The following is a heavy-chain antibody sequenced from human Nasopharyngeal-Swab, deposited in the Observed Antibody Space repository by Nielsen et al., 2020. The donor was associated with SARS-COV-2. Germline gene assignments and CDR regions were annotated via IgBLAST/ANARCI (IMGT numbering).Heavy chain of an antibody. J-gene: IGHJ4*02. D-gene: IGHD5-18*01. V-gene: IGHV3-53*01. Sequence: GESLKISCAASEPVSSNYMNWVRQAPGKGLEWVPVIYSGGSTYYADSVQGRFTISRDISKNTLYLQMNSLTVEDTAMYYCGRNVRGYAYGYWGQGTLVTVSS. CDR2: IYSGGST. CDR1: EPVSSNY. CDR3: GRNVRGYAYGY.